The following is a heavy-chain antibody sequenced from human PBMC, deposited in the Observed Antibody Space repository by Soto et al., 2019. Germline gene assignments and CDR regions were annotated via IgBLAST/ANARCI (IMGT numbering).Heavy chain of an antibody. CDR1: GFTFRSFT. V-gene: IGHV3-21*01. J-gene: IGHJ5*02. D-gene: IGHD6-13*01. Sequence: GGSLRLSCAASGFTFRSFTMNWVRQAPGKGLEWVSTISSNSASIYYTDALRGRFTTSRDNAKNSLHLQMNSLRAEDTAVYYCTRDASRDSSARGWFDPWGPGTLVTVSS. CDR2: ISSNSASI. CDR3: TRDASRDSSARGWFDP.